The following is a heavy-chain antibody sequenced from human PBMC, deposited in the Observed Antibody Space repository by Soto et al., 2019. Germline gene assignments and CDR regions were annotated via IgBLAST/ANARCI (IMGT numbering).Heavy chain of an antibody. Sequence: SETLSLTCTVSGGSISSSSYYWGWIRQPPGKGLEWIGSIYYSGSTYYNPSLKSRVTISVDTSKNQFSLKLSSVTAADTAVYYCVSKRTMDYSYYYSIDVWGQGTTVTVSS. V-gene: IGHV4-39*01. D-gene: IGHD3-3*01. CDR1: GGSISSSSYY. CDR3: VSKRTMDYSYYYSIDV. CDR2: IYYSGST. J-gene: IGHJ6*02.